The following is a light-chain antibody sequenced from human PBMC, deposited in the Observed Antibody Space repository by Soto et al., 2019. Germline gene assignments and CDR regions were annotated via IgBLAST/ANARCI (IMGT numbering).Light chain of an antibody. CDR3: QQYGSSLIT. V-gene: IGKV3D-20*01. J-gene: IGKJ1*01. Sequence: IVLTQSPATPSFSXGERATLSCGASESVSSRSLAWYQQKPGLXPSVLXSDASSRAHGSPDRFSGSGSVTDFTRTISRREPDDFAVYYGQQYGSSLITFGQGTKVDIK. CDR2: DAS. CDR1: ESVSSRS.